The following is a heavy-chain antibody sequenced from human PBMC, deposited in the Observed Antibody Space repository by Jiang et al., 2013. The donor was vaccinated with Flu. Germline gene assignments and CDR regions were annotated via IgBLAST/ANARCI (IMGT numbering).Heavy chain of an antibody. CDR3: ARHVYMGV. CDR1: GFTFATYW. D-gene: IGHD1-14*01. J-gene: IGHJ6*01. CDR2: IYPSDSDT. V-gene: IGHV5-51*01. Sequence: GAEVKKPGESLKISCKGSGFTFATYWIAWVRQMPGKGLEWIGIIYPSDSDTKYSPSFEGQVTISADKSISTAYLQWSSLKASDTAVYYCARHVYMGVWGQRGPRSPSPQ.